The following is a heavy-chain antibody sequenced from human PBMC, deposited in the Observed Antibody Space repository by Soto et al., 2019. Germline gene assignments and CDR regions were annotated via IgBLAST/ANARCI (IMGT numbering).Heavy chain of an antibody. CDR3: AISSVAGTWGYYFDY. D-gene: IGHD6-19*01. CDR2: ISYDGNHE. V-gene: IGHV3-30-3*01. J-gene: IGHJ4*02. Sequence: QVHLVESGGGVVQPGRSLRLSCAASGFIFTTYAMHWVRQAPGKGLEWVAVISYDGNHEYYADSVRGRSTISRANSKNTLYLQMDSLRADDTALYYCAISSVAGTWGYYFDYWGQGALVTVSS. CDR1: GFIFTTYA.